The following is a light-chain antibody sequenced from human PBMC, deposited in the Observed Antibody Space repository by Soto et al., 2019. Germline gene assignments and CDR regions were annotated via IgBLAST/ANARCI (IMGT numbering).Light chain of an antibody. CDR2: AAS. CDR3: LQDYGYPRT. CDR1: QGIRSD. J-gene: IGKJ1*01. Sequence: AIQMTQSPSSLSASVGDRVTITCRASQGIRSDLAWYQKKSGKAPKLLIYAASSLQSGVPSRFSGSGFGSDFTLTSSSLQPKDFATYYCLQDYGYPRTFGQGTSVEI. V-gene: IGKV1-6*01.